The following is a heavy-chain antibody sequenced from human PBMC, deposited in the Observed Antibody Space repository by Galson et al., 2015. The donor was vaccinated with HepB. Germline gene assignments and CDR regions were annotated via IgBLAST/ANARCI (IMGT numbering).Heavy chain of an antibody. CDR1: GYSFTSYW. V-gene: IGHV5-51*01. Sequence: QSGAEVKKPGESLKISCKGSGYSFTSYWIGWVRQMPGKGLEWMGIIYPGDSDTRYSPSFQGQVTISADKSISTAYLQWSSLKASDTAMYYCARQRLRFLEWFPPPGDAFDIWGQGTMVTVSS. CDR3: ARQRLRFLEWFPPPGDAFDI. J-gene: IGHJ3*02. D-gene: IGHD3-3*01. CDR2: IYPGDSDT.